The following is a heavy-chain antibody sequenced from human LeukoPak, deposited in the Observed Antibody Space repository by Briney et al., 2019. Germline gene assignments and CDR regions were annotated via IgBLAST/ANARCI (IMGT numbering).Heavy chain of an antibody. D-gene: IGHD6-6*01. V-gene: IGHV3-33*01. CDR2: IWDDGSDK. CDR3: ARGSSSGYYYGMDV. CDR1: GFTFSHYG. Sequence: GGSLRLSCAASGFTFSHYGIHWVRQAPGKGLEWVAVIWDDGSDKYYADSVKGRFTISRDNSKNTLYLQMNSLRAEDTAVYYCARGSSSGYYYGMDVWGQGTAVTVSS. J-gene: IGHJ6*02.